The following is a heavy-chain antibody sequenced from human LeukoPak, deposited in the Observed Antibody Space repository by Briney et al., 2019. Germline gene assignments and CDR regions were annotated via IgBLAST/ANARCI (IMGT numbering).Heavy chain of an antibody. V-gene: IGHV3-7*01. J-gene: IGHJ3*02. D-gene: IGHD3-10*01. CDR3: ARVPMVRGVISAFDI. Sequence: GGSLRLSCAASGFTFSSYWMSWVRQAPGKGLEWVANIKQDGSEKYYVDSVKGRFTISRDNAKNSLYLQMNSLRAEDTAVYYCARVPMVRGVISAFDIWGQRTMVTVSS. CDR2: IKQDGSEK. CDR1: GFTFSSYW.